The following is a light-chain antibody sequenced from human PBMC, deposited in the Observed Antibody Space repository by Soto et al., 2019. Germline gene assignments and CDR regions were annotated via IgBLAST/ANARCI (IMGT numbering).Light chain of an antibody. J-gene: IGKJ1*01. CDR1: QNISNY. V-gene: IGKV1-39*01. CDR3: QQYNSYPWA. CDR2: AAS. Sequence: DIQMTQSPSSLSASVGDRVTITCRASQNISNYLNWYQHRPGKAPNLLIYAASNLQSGVPSKFSASGSGTDFALTISSLQPEDFATYYCQQYNSYPWAFGQGTKV.